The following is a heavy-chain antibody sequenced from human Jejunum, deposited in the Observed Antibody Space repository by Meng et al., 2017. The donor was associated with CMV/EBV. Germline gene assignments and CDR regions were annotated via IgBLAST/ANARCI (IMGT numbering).Heavy chain of an antibody. CDR2: ISWSSGRI. Sequence: GFTFDDYAMHWVRQAPGKGLEWVSGISWSSGRIGYADSVKGRFTISRDNAKNSLYLQMNSLRAEDTALYYCAKDKGRNYYYGMDVWGQGTTVTVSS. V-gene: IGHV3-9*01. J-gene: IGHJ6*02. CDR3: AKDKGRNYYYGMDV. CDR1: GFTFDDYA.